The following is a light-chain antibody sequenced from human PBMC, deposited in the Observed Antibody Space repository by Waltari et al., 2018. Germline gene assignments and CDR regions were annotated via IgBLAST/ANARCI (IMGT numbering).Light chain of an antibody. J-gene: IGLJ2*01. CDR2: DVS. CDR3: SSYRSDNTLI. V-gene: IGLV2-14*03. Sequence: QSALTQPASVSGSPGQSLTISCTGTSRAVGASNYVSWYQQHPGKVPKLMIYDVSQRPSGISSRFSASKSGNAASLTISGLQFEDEADYYCSSYRSDNTLIFGGGTKLTVL. CDR1: SRAVGASNY.